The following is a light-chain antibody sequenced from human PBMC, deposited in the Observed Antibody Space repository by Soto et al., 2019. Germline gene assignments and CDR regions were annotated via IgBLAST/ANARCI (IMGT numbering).Light chain of an antibody. CDR3: QTWGTGTVV. J-gene: IGLJ2*01. Sequence: QSVLTQSPSASASLGASVQLTCTLSSGHSSYAIAWHQKQPEKGPRYSMKVNSDGSHNKGDGIPDRFSGSSSGAERYLTISSLQSEDEADYFCQTWGTGTVVFGGGTKLTVL. V-gene: IGLV4-69*01. CDR1: SGHSSYA. CDR2: VNSDGSH.